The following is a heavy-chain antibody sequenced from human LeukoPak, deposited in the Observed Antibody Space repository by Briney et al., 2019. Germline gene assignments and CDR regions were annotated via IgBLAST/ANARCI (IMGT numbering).Heavy chain of an antibody. D-gene: IGHD3-22*01. V-gene: IGHV1-2*02. CDR1: GYTFTSYG. Sequence: ASVKVSCKASGYTFTSYGINWVRQAPGQGLEWMGWINPNSGGTNYAQKFQGRVTMTRDTSISTAYMELSRLRSDDTAVYYCASLKNYYDSSGYLVTDAFDIWGQGTMVTVSS. CDR3: ASLKNYYDSSGYLVTDAFDI. CDR2: INPNSGGT. J-gene: IGHJ3*02.